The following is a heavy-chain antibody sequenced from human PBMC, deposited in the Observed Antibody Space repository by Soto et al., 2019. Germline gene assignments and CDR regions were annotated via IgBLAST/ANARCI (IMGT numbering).Heavy chain of an antibody. D-gene: IGHD3-3*01. CDR2: IYYSGST. CDR1: GGSISSYY. Sequence: SETLSLTCTVSGGSISSYYWSWIRQPPGKGLEWIGYIYYSGSTNYNPSLKSRVTISVDTSKNQFSLKLSSVTAADTAVYYCARSSYYDFWSGYYVGSAVGNYYGMDVWGQGTTVTVSS. J-gene: IGHJ6*02. V-gene: IGHV4-59*01. CDR3: ARSSYYDFWSGYYVGSAVGNYYGMDV.